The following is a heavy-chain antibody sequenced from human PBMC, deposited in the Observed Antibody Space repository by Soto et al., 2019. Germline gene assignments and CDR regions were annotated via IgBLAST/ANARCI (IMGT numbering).Heavy chain of an antibody. Sequence: QVQLQESGPGLVKPSQTLSLTCTVSGGSISSGDYYWSWIRQPPGKGLEWIGYIYYSGSTYYNPSIKSRVTISVATSKNHFSLKLISVTAADTAVYYCATIKLGSNRLDYWGQGTLVTVSS. CDR2: IYYSGST. V-gene: IGHV4-30-4*01. CDR1: GGSISSGDYY. CDR3: ATIKLGSNRLDY. J-gene: IGHJ4*02. D-gene: IGHD2-2*01.